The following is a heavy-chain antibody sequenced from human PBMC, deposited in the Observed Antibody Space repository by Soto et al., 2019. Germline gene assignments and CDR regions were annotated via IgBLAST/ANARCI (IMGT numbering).Heavy chain of an antibody. CDR2: ISSSSSYI. CDR3: ARVVDTEENYYYGMDV. J-gene: IGHJ6*02. D-gene: IGHD5-18*01. V-gene: IGHV3-21*01. Sequence: EVQLVESGGGLVKPGGSLRLSCAASGFTFSSYSMNWVRQAPGKGLEWVSSISSSSSYIYYADSVKGRFTISRDNAKNSLYLQMNRLRAEDTPVYYCARVVDTEENYYYGMDVWGQGTTVTVSS. CDR1: GFTFSSYS.